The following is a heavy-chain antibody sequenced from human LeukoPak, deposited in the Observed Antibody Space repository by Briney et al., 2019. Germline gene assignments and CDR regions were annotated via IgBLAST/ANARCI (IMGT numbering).Heavy chain of an antibody. Sequence: PGGSLRLSCAASGFTFSSYSMNWVRQAPGKGLEWVSSISSSSSYIYYADSVKGRFTISRDNAKNSLYLQMNSLRAEDTAVYYCARDYGDYDGFDYWGQGTLVTVSS. CDR1: GFTFSSYS. J-gene: IGHJ4*02. CDR3: ARDYGDYDGFDY. CDR2: ISSSSSYI. V-gene: IGHV3-21*01. D-gene: IGHD4-17*01.